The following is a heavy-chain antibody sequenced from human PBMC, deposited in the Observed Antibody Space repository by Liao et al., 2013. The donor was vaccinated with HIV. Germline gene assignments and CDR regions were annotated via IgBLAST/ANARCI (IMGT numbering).Heavy chain of an antibody. CDR1: GGSMNSGDYY. CDR3: ARVASFIAPSGRRTYFDY. Sequence: QVQLQVSSPGLVKPSQTLSLTCTVSGGSMNSGDYYWSWIRQAPGKGLEWIGYIYESGFTDYNPSLKSRLTISEDTSKNQFSLNLTSVTAADTAVYYCARVASFIAPSGRRTYFDYWGQGNLVIVSS. CDR2: IYESGFT. V-gene: IGHV4-30-4*08. J-gene: IGHJ4*02. D-gene: IGHD6-13*01.